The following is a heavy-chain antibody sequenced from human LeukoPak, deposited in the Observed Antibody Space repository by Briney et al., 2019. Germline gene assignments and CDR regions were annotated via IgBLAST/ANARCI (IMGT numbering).Heavy chain of an antibody. J-gene: IGHJ4*02. CDR2: SSSSSSYI. Sequence: PGGSLRLSCPASRCTFSSYSMNWVRQAPGKGLEWVSSSSSSSSYIYYADSVKGRFTISRDNAKNSLYLQMNSLRAEDTAVYYCAREGGSYWVYWGQGTLVTVSS. D-gene: IGHD1-26*01. CDR1: RCTFSSYS. V-gene: IGHV3-21*01. CDR3: AREGGSYWVY.